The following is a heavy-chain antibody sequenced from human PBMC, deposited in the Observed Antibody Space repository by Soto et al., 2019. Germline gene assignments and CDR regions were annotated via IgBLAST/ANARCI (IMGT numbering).Heavy chain of an antibody. D-gene: IGHD2-15*01. V-gene: IGHV3-23*01. CDR2: VSIGGST. Sequence: HPGGSLRLSCAASGFTFSSYAMGWVRQGPGKGLEWVAVVSIGGSTHYADSVRGRFTISRDNSKNTLSLQMNSLTAEDTAVYFCAKRRGAGGHFDYWGPGALVTVYS. CDR1: GFTFSSYA. J-gene: IGHJ4*02. CDR3: AKRRGAGGHFDY.